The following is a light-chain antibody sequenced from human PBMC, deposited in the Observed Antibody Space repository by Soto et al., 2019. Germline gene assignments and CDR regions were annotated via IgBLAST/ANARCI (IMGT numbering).Light chain of an antibody. CDR2: EVT. CDR1: IGDVGGYDY. J-gene: IGLJ1*01. CDR3: SSYAGSDHPYV. V-gene: IGLV2-8*01. Sequence: QSVLTQPPSSSGSPGPSVTISCTGTIGDVGGYDYVSWYQQHPGKAPKLMIYEVTKRPLGVPDRFSGSKSGNTASLTVSGLQAEDEADYYCSSYAGSDHPYVYGTRTKVTVL.